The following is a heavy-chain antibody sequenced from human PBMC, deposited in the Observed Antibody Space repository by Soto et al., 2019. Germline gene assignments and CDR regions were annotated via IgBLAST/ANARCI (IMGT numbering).Heavy chain of an antibody. CDR3: ARGKGTMRDYVWGSYRSYYFDY. J-gene: IGHJ4*02. D-gene: IGHD3-16*02. Sequence: SETLSLTCTVSGGSITTYYWTWIRQPPGKGLEWIGYIYYSGITNYNSGITNYNPSLKSRVTISVDTSKNQFSLKLSSVTAADTAVYYCARGKGTMRDYVWGSYRSYYFDYWGQGTLVTVSS. CDR1: GGSITTYY. V-gene: IGHV4-59*12. CDR2: IYYSGIT.